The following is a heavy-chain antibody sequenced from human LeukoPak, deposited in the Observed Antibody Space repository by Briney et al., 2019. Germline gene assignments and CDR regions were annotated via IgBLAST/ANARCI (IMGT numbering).Heavy chain of an antibody. CDR2: INGDGSST. V-gene: IGHV3-74*03. Sequence: GVSLRLSCAASGFTFNTYWIHWLRQVPGKGLVWVSRINGDGSSTAYADSVKGRFTISRDNAKNTLYLQMNSLRAEDTAVYYCAREKGSSNYDSWGQGTLVTVSS. CDR1: GFTFNTYW. CDR3: AREKGSSNYDS. D-gene: IGHD4-11*01. J-gene: IGHJ5*01.